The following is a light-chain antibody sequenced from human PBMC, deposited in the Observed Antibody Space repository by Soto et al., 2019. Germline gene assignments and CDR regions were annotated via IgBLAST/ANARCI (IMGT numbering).Light chain of an antibody. CDR3: QQHAHWPRT. V-gene: IGKV3-11*01. CDR1: QSVGNN. CDR2: EAS. Sequence: EIVLTQSPATLPLSPGERATLSCRASQSVGNNLAWYQQKPGQAPGLLIYEASTRATGIPARFSGSGSGTDFTLTISSLEPEDFAVYYCQQHAHWPRTFGGGTKVEIK. J-gene: IGKJ4*01.